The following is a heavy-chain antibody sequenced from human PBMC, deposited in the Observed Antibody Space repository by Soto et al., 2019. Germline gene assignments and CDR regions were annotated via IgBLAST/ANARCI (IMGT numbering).Heavy chain of an antibody. D-gene: IGHD2-2*01. J-gene: IGHJ5*02. Sequence: SETLSLTCAVSGYSISSGYYWGWIRQPPGRGLEWIGSIYHSGSTYYNPSLKSRVTISVDTSKNQFSLKLSSVTAADTAVYYCAREYRKIGYCSSTSCPPGFDPWGQGTLVTVSS. CDR3: AREYRKIGYCSSTSCPPGFDP. CDR2: IYHSGST. CDR1: GYSISSGYY. V-gene: IGHV4-38-2*02.